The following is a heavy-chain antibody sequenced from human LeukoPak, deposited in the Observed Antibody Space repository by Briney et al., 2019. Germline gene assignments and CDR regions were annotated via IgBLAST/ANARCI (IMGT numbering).Heavy chain of an antibody. J-gene: IGHJ5*02. CDR3: AKTQGYYDA. CDR2: IYGSDGKT. V-gene: IGHV3-23*01. Sequence: GGSLRLSCVASGFTFSNYAKSGVRQAPGKGLELVSGIYGSDGKTVYGDAVKGRFTISRDNSKNTLYLQMNSLRADDTAVYYCAKTQGYYDAWGQGALVTVSS. D-gene: IGHD2-15*01. CDR1: GFTFSNYA.